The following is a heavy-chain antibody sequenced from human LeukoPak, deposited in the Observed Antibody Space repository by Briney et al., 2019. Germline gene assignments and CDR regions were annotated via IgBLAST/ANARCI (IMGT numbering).Heavy chain of an antibody. J-gene: IGHJ4*02. CDR3: ARLPLLDYDSSGYYFDY. Sequence: PGGSLRLSCAASGFTFSSYAMSWVRQAPGKGLEWVSAISGSGGSTYYADSVKGRFTISRDNSKNTLYLQMNSLRAEDTAVYYCARLPLLDYDSSGYYFDYWGQGTLVTVSS. V-gene: IGHV3-23*01. CDR1: GFTFSSYA. CDR2: ISGSGGST. D-gene: IGHD3-22*01.